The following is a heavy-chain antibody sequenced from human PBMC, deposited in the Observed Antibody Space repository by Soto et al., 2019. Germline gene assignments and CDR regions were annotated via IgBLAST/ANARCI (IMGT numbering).Heavy chain of an antibody. CDR2: IYYSGST. J-gene: IGHJ6*02. Sequence: SETLSLTCAVSGDSINSTDWWNWVRQSPGKGLEWIGSIYYSGSTYYNPSLKSRVTISVDTSKNQFSLKLSSVTAADTAFYYCAREGALLFGGNSDYYSTMDVWGQGTTVTVSS. D-gene: IGHD2-21*02. CDR1: GDSINSTDW. CDR3: AREGALLFGGNSDYYSTMDV. V-gene: IGHV4-4*02.